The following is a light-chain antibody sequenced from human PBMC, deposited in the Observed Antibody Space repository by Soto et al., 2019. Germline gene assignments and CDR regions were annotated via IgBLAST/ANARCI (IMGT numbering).Light chain of an antibody. CDR3: QQYGSSPSWT. CDR1: HSVSSN. J-gene: IGKJ1*01. CDR2: DAS. V-gene: IGKV3-20*01. Sequence: EMVMTQSPATLSVSPGGGATLSCRASHSVSSNLAWYQQKPGQAPRLLIYDASNRATGIPARFSGSGSGTDFTLTISSLEPEDFAVYYCQQYGSSPSWTFGQGTKVDIK.